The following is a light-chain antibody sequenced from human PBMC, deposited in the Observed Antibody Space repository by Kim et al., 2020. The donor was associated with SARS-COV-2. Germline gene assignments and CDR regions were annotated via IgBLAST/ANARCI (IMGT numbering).Light chain of an antibody. CDR2: DSS. CDR3: QQYDNLPPLT. Sequence: VGDRVTITCQASQDISKYLNWYQQKPGKAPKLLIYDSSTLETGVPSRFRGNGSGTHYTFTITSLQPDDFATYYCQQYDNLPPLTFGGGTKVEIK. CDR1: QDISKY. J-gene: IGKJ4*01. V-gene: IGKV1-33*01.